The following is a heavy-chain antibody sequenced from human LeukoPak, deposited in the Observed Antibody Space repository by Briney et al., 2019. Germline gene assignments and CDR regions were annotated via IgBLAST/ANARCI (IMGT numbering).Heavy chain of an antibody. CDR3: APIYGDFSDFDS. V-gene: IGHV4-34*01. CDR2: VTHDGRT. Sequence: SETLSLTCAVYGVYLSNYYWNWIRQPPGKGLKWIGEVTHDGRTNHNPSLKSRVTILADTSKIQFSLTLTPVTAADTAVYYCAPIYGDFSDFDSWGQGTLVTVSS. D-gene: IGHD4-17*01. J-gene: IGHJ4*02. CDR1: GVYLSNYY.